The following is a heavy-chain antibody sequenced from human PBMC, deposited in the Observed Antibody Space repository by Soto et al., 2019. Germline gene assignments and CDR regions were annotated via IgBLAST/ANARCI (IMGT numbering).Heavy chain of an antibody. CDR1: GYSFTTYG. CDR3: ASEGSRPSDYYGMDV. D-gene: IGHD3-16*01. CDR2: ISTYNGDT. V-gene: IGHV1-18*01. Sequence: QVQLVQSGAEVKKPGASVKVSCKASGYSFTTYGIAWVRQAPGQGLEWMGWISTYNGDTDYAQNLQGRVIMTTDTSTTTAYMELRSLRSDDTAVYYCASEGSRPSDYYGMDVWGQGTTVSFSS. J-gene: IGHJ6*02.